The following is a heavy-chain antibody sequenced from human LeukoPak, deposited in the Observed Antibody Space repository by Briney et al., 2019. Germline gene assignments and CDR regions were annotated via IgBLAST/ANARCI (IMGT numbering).Heavy chain of an antibody. CDR1: GFTFSSYG. CDR3: ARGARKGDDYGGFFDY. J-gene: IGHJ4*02. D-gene: IGHD4-23*01. CDR2: ISYDGSNK. Sequence: PGGSLRLSCAASGFTFSSYGMHWVRQAPGKGLEWVAVISYDGSNKDYADSVKGRFTISRDNSKNTLYLQMNSLRVEDTAVYYCARGARKGDDYGGFFDYWGQGTLVTVSS. V-gene: IGHV3-30*19.